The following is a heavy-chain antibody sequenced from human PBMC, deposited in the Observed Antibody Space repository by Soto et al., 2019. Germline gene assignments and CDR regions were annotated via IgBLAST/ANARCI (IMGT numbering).Heavy chain of an antibody. Sequence: SETLSLTCTVSGGSISSGDYYWSWIRQPPGKGLERIGYIYYSGSTYYNPSLKSRVTISVDTSKNQFSLKLSSVTAADTAVYYCARWIIHGNSNFDYWGQGTLVTVSS. CDR1: GGSISSGDYY. J-gene: IGHJ4*02. CDR3: ARWIIHGNSNFDY. D-gene: IGHD2-2*03. CDR2: IYYSGST. V-gene: IGHV4-30-4*01.